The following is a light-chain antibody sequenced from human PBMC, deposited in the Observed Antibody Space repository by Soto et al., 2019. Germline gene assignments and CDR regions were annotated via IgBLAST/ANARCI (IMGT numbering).Light chain of an antibody. CDR3: AAWDDSLNGVV. CDR2: SNN. CDR1: SSNIGSNT. V-gene: IGLV1-44*01. Sequence: QSVLTQPPSASATPGQRVTISCSGGSSNIGSNTVNWYQQLPGTAPKLLIHSNNQRPAGVPDRLSGSKSGTSASLAISGLQSEDEADYYCAAWDDSLNGVVFGGGTKLTVL. J-gene: IGLJ2*01.